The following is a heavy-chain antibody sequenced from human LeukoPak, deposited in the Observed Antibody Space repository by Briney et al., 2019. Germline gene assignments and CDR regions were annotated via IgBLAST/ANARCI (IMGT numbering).Heavy chain of an antibody. V-gene: IGHV1-3*01. CDR2: INAANGNT. D-gene: IGHD4-17*01. CDR3: ARYSDDAWFDP. J-gene: IGHJ5*02. CDR1: GYTFINYA. Sequence: ASVKVSCEASGYTFINYAIHWLRQAPGQRLEWMGWINAANGNTKYSQKFQGRVTITRDTSASTAYMELSSLRFEDTSVYYCARYSDDAWFDPWGQGTLVTVSS.